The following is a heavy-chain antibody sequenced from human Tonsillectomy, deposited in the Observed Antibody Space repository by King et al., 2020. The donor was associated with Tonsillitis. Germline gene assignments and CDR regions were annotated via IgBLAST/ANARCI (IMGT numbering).Heavy chain of an antibody. CDR2: INHSGST. CDR1: GGSFSGYY. V-gene: IGHV4-34*01. J-gene: IGHJ4*02. Sequence: VQLPQWGAGLLKPSETLSLTCAVYGGSFSGYYWSWIRQPPGKGLEWIGEINHSGSTNYNPSLKSRVTISVDTSKNQFSLKLSSVTAADTAVYYCARGHYYDSSGYYYWGQGTLVTVSS. D-gene: IGHD3-22*01. CDR3: ARGHYYDSSGYYY.